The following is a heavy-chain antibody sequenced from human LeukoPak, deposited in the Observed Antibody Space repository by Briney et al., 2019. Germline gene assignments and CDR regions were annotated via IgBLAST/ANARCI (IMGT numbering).Heavy chain of an antibody. J-gene: IGHJ6*04. V-gene: IGHV3-48*04. CDR3: AELGITMIGGV. Sequence: GGSLRLSCAASGFTFSSYSMNWVRQAPGKGLEWVSCISSSSSTIYYADSVKGRFTISRDNAKNSLYLQMNSLRAEDTAVYYCAELGITMIGGVWGKGTTVTISS. CDR2: ISSSSSTI. CDR1: GFTFSSYS. D-gene: IGHD3-10*02.